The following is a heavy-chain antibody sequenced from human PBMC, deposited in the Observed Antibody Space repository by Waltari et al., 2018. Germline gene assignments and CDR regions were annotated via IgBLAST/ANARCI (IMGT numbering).Heavy chain of an antibody. J-gene: IGHJ4*02. CDR1: GFTCSSYG. CDR3: AKGSGWYDY. Sequence: QVQRVESGGGVVQPGRSLRLAWAAAGFTCSSYGMHWVRQAPGKGLEWVAVIWYDGSTNYYADSVKGRFTISRDNSKNTLYLQMNSLRAEDTAMYSCAKGSGWYDYWGQGTLVTVSS. D-gene: IGHD6-19*01. CDR2: IWYDGSTN. V-gene: IGHV3-30*18.